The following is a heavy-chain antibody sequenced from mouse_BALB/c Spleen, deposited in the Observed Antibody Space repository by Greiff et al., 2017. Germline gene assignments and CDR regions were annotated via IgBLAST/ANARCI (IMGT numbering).Heavy chain of an antibody. J-gene: IGHJ3*01. D-gene: IGHD1-1*01. Sequence: EVKLMESGGGLVKPGGSLKLSCAASGFAFSSYDMSWVRQTPEKRLEWVAYISSGGGSTYYPDTVKGRFTISRDNAKNTLYLQMSSLKSEDTAMYYCARRHYGSSGGFAYWGQGTLVTVSA. CDR3: ARRHYGSSGGFAY. V-gene: IGHV5-12-1*01. CDR1: GFAFSSYD. CDR2: ISSGGGST.